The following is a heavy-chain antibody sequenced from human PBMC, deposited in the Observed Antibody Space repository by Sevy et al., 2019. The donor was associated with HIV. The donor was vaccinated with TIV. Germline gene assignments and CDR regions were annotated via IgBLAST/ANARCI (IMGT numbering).Heavy chain of an antibody. J-gene: IGHJ6*02. V-gene: IGHV3-30*02. CDR3: ARGRKTTEEWLEELDYYYGLDV. Sequence: GGSLRLSCAASGFSLTTSDMHWVRQAPGNGLEWVAYVRNDGSNKYYAHSVRDRFTISRDSPKNTLYLQMNSLRDEDTAIYYCARGRKTTEEWLEELDYYYGLDVWGQGTTVTVSS. CDR2: VRNDGSNK. D-gene: IGHD2-8*01. CDR1: GFSLTTSD.